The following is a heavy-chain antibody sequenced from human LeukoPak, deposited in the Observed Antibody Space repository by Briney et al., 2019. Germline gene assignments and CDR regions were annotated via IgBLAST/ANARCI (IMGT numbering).Heavy chain of an antibody. CDR3: AKAVVTAIQYFQH. D-gene: IGHD2-21*02. CDR2: ISYDGSNK. CDR1: GFTFSSYG. V-gene: IGHV3-30*18. J-gene: IGHJ1*01. Sequence: GGSLRLSCAASGFTFSSYGMHWVRQAPGKGLEWVAVISYDGSNKYYADSVKGRFTISRDNSKNTLYLQMNSLRAEDTAVYYCAKAVVTAIQYFQHWGQGTLVTVSS.